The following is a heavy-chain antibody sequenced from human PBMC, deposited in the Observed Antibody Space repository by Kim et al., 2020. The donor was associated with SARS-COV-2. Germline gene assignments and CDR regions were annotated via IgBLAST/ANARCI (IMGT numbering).Heavy chain of an antibody. CDR2: IYTSGST. CDR1: GGSISSYY. CDR3: ARESYYGSGSYYGRIDY. Sequence: SETLSLTCTVSGGSISSYYWSWIRQPAGKGLEWIGRIYTSGSTNYNPSLKSRVNMSVDTSKNQFSLKLSSVTAADTAVYYCARESYYGSGSYYGRIDYWGQGTLVTVSS. J-gene: IGHJ4*02. D-gene: IGHD3-10*01. V-gene: IGHV4-4*07.